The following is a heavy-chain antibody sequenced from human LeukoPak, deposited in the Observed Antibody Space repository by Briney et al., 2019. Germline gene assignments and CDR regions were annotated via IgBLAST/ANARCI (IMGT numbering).Heavy chain of an antibody. CDR2: ICGSGANT. V-gene: IGHV3-23*01. CDR3: AKRGVYGNFYFDY. CDR1: GFTFSSYA. J-gene: IGHJ4*02. Sequence: PGGSLRLSCAASGFTFSSYAMSWVRQAPGKGLEGVSTICGSGANTYYADSLRGRFTISRDNSKNTLYLQMNSLRAEDTAVYYCAKRGVYGNFYFDYWGQGTLATVSS. D-gene: IGHD4-11*01.